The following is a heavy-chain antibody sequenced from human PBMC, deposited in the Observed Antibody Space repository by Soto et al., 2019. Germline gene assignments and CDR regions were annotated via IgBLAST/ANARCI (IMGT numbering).Heavy chain of an antibody. CDR2: IYYSGSI. D-gene: IGHD6-19*01. CDR3: AKSLWDTSGWKTDY. J-gene: IGHJ4*02. CDR1: GDSISSLY. Sequence: QVQLQESGPGLVKPSETLSLTCTVSGDSISSLYWSWIRQPPGKGLEWSGYIYYSGSINYNPSRRSRVTISVDPSKNQFSLRLSSVTAADTAVYYCAKSLWDTSGWKTDYWGQGTLVTVSS. V-gene: IGHV4-59*01.